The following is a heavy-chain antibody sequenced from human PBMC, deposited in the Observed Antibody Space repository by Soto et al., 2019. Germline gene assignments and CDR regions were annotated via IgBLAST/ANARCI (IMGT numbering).Heavy chain of an antibody. CDR3: ARAATDGRAFGMDV. V-gene: IGHV1-69*01. Sequence: QVQLVQSGAEVKKPGSSVKVSCKASGGTFSRYAVSWVRQAPGQGLEWMGGVIPLFGTTNYAQKFQGRVTITADESTNTAYMELRSLRSDDTAVYYCARAATDGRAFGMDVWGQGTTVTVSS. D-gene: IGHD2-15*01. CDR1: GGTFSRYA. CDR2: VIPLFGTT. J-gene: IGHJ6*02.